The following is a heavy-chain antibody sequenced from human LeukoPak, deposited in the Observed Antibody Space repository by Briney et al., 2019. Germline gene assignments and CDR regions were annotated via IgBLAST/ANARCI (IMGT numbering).Heavy chain of an antibody. CDR3: ARRSPNYYFDY. CDR2: ISSSNSYI. Sequence: GGSLRLSCAASGFTFSNYNMNWVREAPGKGLEWVSSISSSNSYIYCADSVKGRFTISRDNAKNSLYLQMNSLRAEDTAVYYCARRSPNYYFDYWGQGTPVTVYS. CDR1: GFTFSNYN. J-gene: IGHJ4*02. V-gene: IGHV3-21*01.